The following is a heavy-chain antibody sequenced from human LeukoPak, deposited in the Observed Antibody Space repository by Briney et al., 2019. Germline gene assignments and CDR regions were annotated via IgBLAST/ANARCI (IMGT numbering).Heavy chain of an antibody. V-gene: IGHV4-39*01. J-gene: IGHJ4*02. CDR3: ARHVVQSGDPAYFDY. Sequence: SETLSLTCTVSGGSISSSNHYWGWVRQPPGTGLEWIGSMLYSGSTYYVPSLRSRVTISVATSSNHFSLKLSSVTAADTAVYYCARHVVQSGDPAYFDYWGQGTLVTVSS. D-gene: IGHD2-21*01. CDR2: MLYSGST. CDR1: GGSISSSNHY.